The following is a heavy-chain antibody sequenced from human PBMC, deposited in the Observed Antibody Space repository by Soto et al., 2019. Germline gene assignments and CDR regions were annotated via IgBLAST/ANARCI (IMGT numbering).Heavy chain of an antibody. CDR3: ASEIKYNYYDSSGQYYQALGNYYGMDV. CDR1: GFTFSSYG. Sequence: QVQLVESGGGVVQPGRSLRLSCAASGFTFSSYGMHWVRQAPGKGLEWVAVIWYDGSNKYYADSVKGRFTFSRDNSKNTLYLQMNSLRAEDTAVYYCASEIKYNYYDSSGQYYQALGNYYGMDVWGQGTTVTVSS. J-gene: IGHJ6*02. CDR2: IWYDGSNK. V-gene: IGHV3-33*01. D-gene: IGHD3-22*01.